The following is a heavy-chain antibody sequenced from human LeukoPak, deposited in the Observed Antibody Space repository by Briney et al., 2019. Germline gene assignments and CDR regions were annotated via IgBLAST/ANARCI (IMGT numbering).Heavy chain of an antibody. Sequence: GESLKISCKGSGYSFTSYWIGWVRQMPGEGLEWMGIIYPGDSDTRYSPSFQGQVTISADKSISTAYLQWSSLKASDTAMYYCARGGYYLSPQYYFDYWGQGTLVTVSS. CDR2: IYPGDSDT. J-gene: IGHJ4*02. CDR1: GYSFTSYW. V-gene: IGHV5-51*01. CDR3: ARGGYYLSPQYYFDY. D-gene: IGHD3-10*01.